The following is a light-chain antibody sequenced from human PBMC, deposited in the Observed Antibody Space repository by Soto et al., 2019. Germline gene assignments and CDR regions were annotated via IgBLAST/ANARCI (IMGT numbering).Light chain of an antibody. CDR1: QSVSSY. CDR2: DAS. V-gene: IGKV3-11*01. CDR3: QQRSNWPIT. Sequence: EIVLTQSPATLSLSPGERATLSCRASQSVSSYLAWYQQKPGQAPSLLIYDASNRATGIPARFRGSGSGTDFTLTISSLEPEDFAVYYCQQRSNWPITFGQGTRLEIK. J-gene: IGKJ5*01.